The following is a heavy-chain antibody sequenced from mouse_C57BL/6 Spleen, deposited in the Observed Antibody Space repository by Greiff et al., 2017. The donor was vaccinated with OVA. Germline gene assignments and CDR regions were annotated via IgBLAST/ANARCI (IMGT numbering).Heavy chain of an antibody. CDR1: GYTFTSYW. J-gene: IGHJ2*01. Sequence: QVQLKQPGAELVKPGASVKLSCKASGYTFTSYWMHWVKQRPGQGLEWIGMIHPNSGSTNYNEKFKSKATLTVDKSSSTAYMQLSSLTSEDSAVYYCARSPAQVYFDYWGQGTTLTVSS. CDR2: IHPNSGST. D-gene: IGHD3-2*02. V-gene: IGHV1-64*01. CDR3: ARSPAQVYFDY.